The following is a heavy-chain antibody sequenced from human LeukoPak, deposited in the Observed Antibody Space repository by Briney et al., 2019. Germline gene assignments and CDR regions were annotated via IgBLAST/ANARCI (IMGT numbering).Heavy chain of an antibody. CDR2: ISSSGSTI. J-gene: IGHJ5*02. Sequence: GGSLRLSCAASGFTFSDYYMSWIRQAPGEGLEWVSYISSSGSTIYYADSVKGRFTISRDNAKNSLYLQMNSLRAEDTAVYYCAKPHFTAWSWFDPWGQGTLVTVSS. V-gene: IGHV3-11*01. D-gene: IGHD2-21*01. CDR3: AKPHFTAWSWFDP. CDR1: GFTFSDYY.